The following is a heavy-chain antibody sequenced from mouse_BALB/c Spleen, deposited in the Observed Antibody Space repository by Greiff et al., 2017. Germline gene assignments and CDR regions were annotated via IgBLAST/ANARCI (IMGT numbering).Heavy chain of an antibody. J-gene: IGHJ4*01. V-gene: IGHV1-77*01. D-gene: IGHD2-2*01. CDR2: IYPGSGNT. CDR3: ARQYGYDGAMDY. Sequence: QVQLQQSGAELARPGASVKLSCKASGYTFTDYYINWVKQRTGQGLEWIGEIYPGSGNTYYNEKFKGKATLTADKSSSTAYMQLSSLTSEDSAVYFCARQYGYDGAMDYWGQGTSVTVSS. CDR1: GYTFTDYY.